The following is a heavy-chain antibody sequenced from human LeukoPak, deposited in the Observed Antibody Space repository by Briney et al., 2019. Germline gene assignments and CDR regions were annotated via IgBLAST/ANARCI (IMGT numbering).Heavy chain of an antibody. CDR2: ISGSGGST. CDR3: AKDRTWWLAHFDY. J-gene: IGHJ4*02. V-gene: IGHV3-23*01. CDR1: GFTFSSYA. D-gene: IGHD6-19*01. Sequence: GGSLRLSCAASGFTFSSYAMSWVRQAPGKGLEWVSAISGSGGSTYYADSVKGRFTVSRDNSKNTLYLQMNSLRAEDTAVYYCAKDRTWWLAHFDYWGQGTLVTVSS.